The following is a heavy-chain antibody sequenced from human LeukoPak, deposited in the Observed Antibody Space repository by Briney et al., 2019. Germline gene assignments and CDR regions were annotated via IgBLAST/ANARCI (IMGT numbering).Heavy chain of an antibody. CDR3: ARGQYYDILTGYYIFDY. CDR1: GGSISSSNW. CDR2: IYHSGST. D-gene: IGHD3-9*01. Sequence: SGTLSLTCAVSGGSISSSNWWSWVRQPPGKGLEWIGEIYHSGSTNYNPSLKSRVTISVDKSKNQFSLKLSPVTAADTAVYYCARGQYYDILTGYYIFDYWGQGTLVTVSS. J-gene: IGHJ4*02. V-gene: IGHV4-4*02.